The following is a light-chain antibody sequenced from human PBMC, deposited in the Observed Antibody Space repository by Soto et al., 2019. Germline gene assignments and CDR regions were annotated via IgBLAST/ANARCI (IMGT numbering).Light chain of an antibody. CDR2: DVT. CDR1: SSDVGGYDY. CDR3: CSYAGYYTHYV. V-gene: IGLV2-11*01. Sequence: QPVLTQPRSVSGSPGQSVTISCTGTSSDVGGYDYVSWYQQHPGKAPKLMISDVTKRPSGVPDRFSGSKSGNTASLTISGLQAEDEADYYCCSYAGYYTHYVFGTGTKVTVL. J-gene: IGLJ1*01.